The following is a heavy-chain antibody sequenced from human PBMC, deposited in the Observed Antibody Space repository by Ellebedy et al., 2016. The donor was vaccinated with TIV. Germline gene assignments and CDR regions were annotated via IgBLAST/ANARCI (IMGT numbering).Heavy chain of an antibody. V-gene: IGHV1-18*04. CDR1: GYTFTSYG. D-gene: IGHD6-19*01. CDR2: ISAYNGNT. J-gene: IGHJ4*02. Sequence: AASVKVSCKASGYTFTSYGISWVRQAPGQGLEWMGWISAYNGNTNYAQKLQGRVTMTTDTSTSTAYMELRSLRSDDTAIYYCVRIEDGGWALDHWGQGTLVTVSS. CDR3: VRIEDGGWALDH.